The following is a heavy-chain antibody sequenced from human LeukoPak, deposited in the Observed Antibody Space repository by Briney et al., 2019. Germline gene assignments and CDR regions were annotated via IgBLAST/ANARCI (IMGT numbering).Heavy chain of an antibody. V-gene: IGHV3-21*01. CDR1: GFTFSSYS. J-gene: IGHJ3*02. Sequence: GGSLRLSCAASGFTFSSYSMNWVRQAPGKGLEWVSSISSSSSYIYYADSVKGRFTISRDNAKNLLYLQMNSLRAEDTAVYYCARLASDDAFDIWGQGTTVTVSS. D-gene: IGHD6-6*01. CDR3: ARLASDDAFDI. CDR2: ISSSSSYI.